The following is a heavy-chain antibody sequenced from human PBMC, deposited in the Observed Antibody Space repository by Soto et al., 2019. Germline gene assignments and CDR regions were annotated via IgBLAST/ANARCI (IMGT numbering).Heavy chain of an antibody. CDR3: ARHTSLSDHYGSGSPPTYNGFDP. V-gene: IGHV5-51*01. CDR2: IYPDDSDT. CDR1: GYSFTSYW. D-gene: IGHD3-10*01. J-gene: IGHJ5*02. Sequence: SGESLKISCKGSGYSFTSYWIGWVRQMPGKGLEWMGIIYPDDSDTRYSPSFQGQVTISADKSISTAYLQWSSLKASDTAMYYCARHTSLSDHYGSGSPPTYNGFDPWGQGTLVPVSS.